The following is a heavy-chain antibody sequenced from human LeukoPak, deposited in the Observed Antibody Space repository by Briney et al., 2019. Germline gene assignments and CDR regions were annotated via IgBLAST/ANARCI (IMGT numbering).Heavy chain of an antibody. V-gene: IGHV4-4*02. CDR2: IHHSEST. J-gene: IGHJ4*02. CDR1: GGSISSSNW. Sequence: SETLSLTCGVSGGSISSSNWWGWVRQPPGKGLEWIGEIHHSESTNFNPSLKSRVTISVDTSKNQFSLKLSSVTAADTAVYYXXXVKAVTVITPDYWGQGTLVTVSS. CDR3: XXVKAVTVITPDY. D-gene: IGHD3-22*01.